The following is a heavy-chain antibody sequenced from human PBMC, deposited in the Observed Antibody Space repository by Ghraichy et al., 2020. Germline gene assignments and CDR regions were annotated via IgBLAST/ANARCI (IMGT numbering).Heavy chain of an antibody. V-gene: IGHV4-59*01. CDR3: ARLTVGLGPHFEY. CDR1: GGSISSYY. D-gene: IGHD6-19*01. J-gene: IGHJ4*02. Sequence: ESLNISCTVSGGSISSYYWSWIRQPPGKGLEWIGHTYYSGSANYNPSLKSRVTISIDTSENQFSLKLTSETAADTAMYYCARLTVGLGPHFEYGGQGTLVSVSS. CDR2: TYYSGSA.